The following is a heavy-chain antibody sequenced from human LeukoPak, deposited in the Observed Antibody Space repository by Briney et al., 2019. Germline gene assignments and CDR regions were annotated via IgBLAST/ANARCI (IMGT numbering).Heavy chain of an antibody. Sequence: SETLSLTCTVSGGSISSYYWSWIRQPPGKGLEWIGCINYSGNTSYNPSLKSRVTISVDTSKNQFSLKLSSVTAADTAVHYCARDRWFDPWGQGTLVTVSS. J-gene: IGHJ5*02. V-gene: IGHV4-59*01. CDR3: ARDRWFDP. CDR1: GGSISSYY. CDR2: INYSGNT.